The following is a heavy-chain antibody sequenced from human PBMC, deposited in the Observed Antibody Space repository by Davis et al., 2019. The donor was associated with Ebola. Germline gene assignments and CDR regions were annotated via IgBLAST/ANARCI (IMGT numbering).Heavy chain of an antibody. D-gene: IGHD4-17*01. J-gene: IGHJ6*02. Sequence: ASVKVSCKASGGTFSSYGISWVRQAPGQGLEWMGWISAYNGNTNYAQKLQGRVTMTTDTSTSTAYMELRSLRSDDTAVYYCARVGWHDYGDYYYGMDVWGQGTTVTVSS. CDR1: GGTFSSYG. CDR3: ARVGWHDYGDYYYGMDV. CDR2: ISAYNGNT. V-gene: IGHV1-18*01.